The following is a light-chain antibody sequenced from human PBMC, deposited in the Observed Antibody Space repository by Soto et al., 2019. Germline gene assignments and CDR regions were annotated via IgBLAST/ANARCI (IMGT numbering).Light chain of an antibody. CDR3: QQYDNLPRGRGLSWT. CDR2: DAS. J-gene: IGKJ1*01. Sequence: DIQMTQSPSSLSASVGDRVTITCQASQDISNYLNWYQQKPGKAPKLLIYDASNLETGVPSRFSGSGSGTDFTITISSLQPEDIATYYCQQYDNLPRGRGLSWTFGQGTKVEIK. V-gene: IGKV1-33*01. CDR1: QDISNY.